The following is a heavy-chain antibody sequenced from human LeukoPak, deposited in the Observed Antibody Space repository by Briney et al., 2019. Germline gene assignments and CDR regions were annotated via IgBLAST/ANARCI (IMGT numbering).Heavy chain of an antibody. CDR1: GGSLSGYY. V-gene: IGHV4-34*01. J-gene: IGHJ4*02. CDR2: INHSGST. D-gene: IGHD3-3*01. CDR3: ARVSFWSASGPAFDF. Sequence: SETLSLTCAVYGGSLSGYYWNWIRQPPGKGLEWIGEINHSGSTNYNPSLKSRVTISDDTSKNQFSLKLTSVTAADTAVYYCARVSFWSASGPAFDFWGQGILVTVSS.